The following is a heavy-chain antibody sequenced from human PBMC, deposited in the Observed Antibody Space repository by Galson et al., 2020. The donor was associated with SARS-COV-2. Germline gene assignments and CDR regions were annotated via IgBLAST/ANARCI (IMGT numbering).Heavy chain of an antibody. J-gene: IGHJ4*02. Sequence: GGSLRLSCAASGFTFSSYAMTWVRQAPGKGLEWVSAINGLGDSTFYADSVKGRFTISRDKSKNTLYLQMNSLRAEDTAVYYCAKDRNYGDFGYFDSWGQGTLVTVSS. CDR1: GFTFSSYA. D-gene: IGHD4-17*01. CDR2: INGLGDST. CDR3: AKDRNYGDFGYFDS. V-gene: IGHV3-23*01.